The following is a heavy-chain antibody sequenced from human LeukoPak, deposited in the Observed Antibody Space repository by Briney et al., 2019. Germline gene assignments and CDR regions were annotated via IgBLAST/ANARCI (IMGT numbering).Heavy chain of an antibody. V-gene: IGHV3-21*01. CDR3: ARDLVSPFAHYYYGMDV. CDR1: GFTFSDHY. Sequence: PGGSLRLSCAASGFTFSDHYMNWVRQAPGKGLEWVSSISSSSSYIYYADSVKGRFTISRDNAKNSLYLQMNSLRAEDTAVYYCARDLVSPFAHYYYGMDVWGQGTTVTVSS. CDR2: ISSSSSYI. J-gene: IGHJ6*02. D-gene: IGHD6-6*01.